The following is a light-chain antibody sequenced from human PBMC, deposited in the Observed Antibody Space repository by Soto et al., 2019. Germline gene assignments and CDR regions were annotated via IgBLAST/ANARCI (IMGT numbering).Light chain of an antibody. CDR3: QQYNNWPPVT. J-gene: IGKJ1*01. CDR2: GAS. CDR1: QSVSSN. V-gene: IGKV3-15*01. Sequence: EIVMTQSPATLSVSPGERATLSCRASQSVSSNLAWYQQKPGQAPRLLIYGASTRATGFPARFSGSGSGTEFTLTISSLRSEDFAFYYCQQYNNWPPVTFGQGTKVEIK.